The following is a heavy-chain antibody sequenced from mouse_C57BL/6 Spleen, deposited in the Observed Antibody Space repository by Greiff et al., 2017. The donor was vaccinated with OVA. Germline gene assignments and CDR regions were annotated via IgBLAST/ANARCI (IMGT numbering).Heavy chain of an antibody. D-gene: IGHD2-5*01. Sequence: VQLQQSGPELVKPGASVKISCKASGYSFTGYYMNWVKQSPEKSLEWIGEINPSNGGTTYNQKFKAKATLTVDKSSSTAYMDLKSLTSEDSAVYYCARWENSNYFYAMDYWGQGPSVTVAS. V-gene: IGHV1-42*01. J-gene: IGHJ4*01. CDR2: INPSNGGT. CDR1: GYSFTGYY. CDR3: ARWENSNYFYAMDY.